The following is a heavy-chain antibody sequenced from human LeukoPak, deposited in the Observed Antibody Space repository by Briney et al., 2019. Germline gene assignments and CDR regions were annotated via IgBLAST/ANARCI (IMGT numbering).Heavy chain of an antibody. Sequence: PSETLSLTCAVYGGSFSGYYWSWIRQPPGKGLEWIGEINHSGSTNYNPSLKSRVTTSVDTSKNQFSLKLSSVTAADTAVYYCARVGVTMVRGVIQYRKWFDPWGQGTLVTVSS. CDR2: INHSGST. V-gene: IGHV4-34*01. D-gene: IGHD3-10*01. CDR1: GGSFSGYY. J-gene: IGHJ5*02. CDR3: ARVGVTMVRGVIQYRKWFDP.